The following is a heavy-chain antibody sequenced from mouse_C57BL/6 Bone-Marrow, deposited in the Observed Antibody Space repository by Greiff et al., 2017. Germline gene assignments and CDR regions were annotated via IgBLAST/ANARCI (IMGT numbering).Heavy chain of an antibody. V-gene: IGHV1-64*01. J-gene: IGHJ4*01. CDR2: IHPNSGST. D-gene: IGHD2-5*01. CDR3: ARRSNYEDYYAMDY. Sequence: VQLQQPGAELVKPGASVKLSCKASGYTFTSYWMHWVKQRPGQGLEWIGMIHPNSGSTNYNEKFKSKATLTVDKSSSTAYMQLSSLTSEDSAVYYCARRSNYEDYYAMDYWGQGTSVTVSS. CDR1: GYTFTSYW.